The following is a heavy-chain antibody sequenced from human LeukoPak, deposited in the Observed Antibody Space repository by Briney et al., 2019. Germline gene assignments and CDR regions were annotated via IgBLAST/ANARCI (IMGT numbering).Heavy chain of an antibody. CDR2: ISGSGGST. CDR1: GFTFSSYV. CDR3: AKVQQLATIYYFDY. Sequence: GGSLRLSCAASGFTFSSYVMSWVRQAPGKGLEWVSGISGSGGSTYYADSVKGRFAISRDNSKNTLYLQMSSLRTEDTALYYCAKVQQLATIYYFDYWGQGSLVTVSS. V-gene: IGHV3-23*01. D-gene: IGHD6-13*01. J-gene: IGHJ4*02.